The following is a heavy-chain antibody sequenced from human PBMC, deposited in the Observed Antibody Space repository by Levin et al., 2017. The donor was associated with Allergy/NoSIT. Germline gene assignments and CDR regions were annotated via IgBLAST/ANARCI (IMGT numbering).Heavy chain of an antibody. CDR2: ISWNSGSI. CDR1: GFTVDDYA. Sequence: GGSLRLSCAASGFTVDDYAMHWVRQAPGKGLEWVSGISWNSGSIGYADSVKGRFTISRDNAKNSLYLQMNSLRAEDTALYYCAKDIGAYYYDSSSSTGIGGNAFDIWGQGTMVTVSS. CDR3: AKDIGAYYYDSSSSTGIGGNAFDI. D-gene: IGHD3-22*01. V-gene: IGHV3-9*01. J-gene: IGHJ3*02.